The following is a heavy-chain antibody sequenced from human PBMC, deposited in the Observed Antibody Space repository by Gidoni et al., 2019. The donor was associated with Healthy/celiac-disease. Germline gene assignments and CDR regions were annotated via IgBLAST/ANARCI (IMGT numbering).Heavy chain of an antibody. V-gene: IGHV3-74*01. J-gene: IGHJ4*02. D-gene: IGHD4-17*01. CDR1: GFTFSSYW. CDR2: INSDGSST. Sequence: EVQLVESGGGLVQPGGSLRLSCAASGFTFSSYWMHWVRQAPGKGLGWVSRINSDGSSTSYADSVKGRFTISRDNAKNTLYLQMNSLRAEDTAVYYCARDSDYGDYYFDYWGQGTLVTVSS. CDR3: ARDSDYGDYYFDY.